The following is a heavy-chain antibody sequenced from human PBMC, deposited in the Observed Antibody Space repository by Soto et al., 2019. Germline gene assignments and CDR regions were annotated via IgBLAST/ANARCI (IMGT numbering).Heavy chain of an antibody. Sequence: QVQLVQSGAEGKKPGASVKVSCKTSGYTFTSYHIRWVRQAPGQGREWMGWISAYNTNTNYAQKFQGRVTMTTDTLTSTAYMELTSMRYDDTAVYYCARDTPPTGGWCQRTLVTVSS. V-gene: IGHV1-18*01. J-gene: IGHJ4*02. CDR3: ARDTPPTGG. CDR1: GYTFTSYH. CDR2: ISAYNTNT.